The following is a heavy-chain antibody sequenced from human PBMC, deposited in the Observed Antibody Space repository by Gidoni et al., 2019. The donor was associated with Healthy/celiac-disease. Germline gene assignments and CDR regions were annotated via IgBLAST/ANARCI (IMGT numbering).Heavy chain of an antibody. CDR1: GYTFTGYY. CDR2: INPNSGGT. CDR3: ARAGYCTGGVCFKGGFDY. D-gene: IGHD2-8*02. Sequence: QVQLVQSGAEVKKPGASVKVSCKTSGYTFTGYYMHWVRQAPGQGLEWMGWINPNSGGTNYAQKFQGRVTMTRDTSISTAYMELSRLRSDDTAVYYCARAGYCTGGVCFKGGFDYWGQGTLVTVSS. J-gene: IGHJ4*02. V-gene: IGHV1-2*02.